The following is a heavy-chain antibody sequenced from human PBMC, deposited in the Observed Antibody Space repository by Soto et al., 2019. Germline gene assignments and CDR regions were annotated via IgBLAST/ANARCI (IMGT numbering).Heavy chain of an antibody. J-gene: IGHJ6*02. CDR3: ASEQMNTVTINGYHGMDV. Sequence: SVKVSCKASGYSFADYYMHWVRQAPGQGLEWMGWINPDSGGTNYAQKFQGRVTMTRDSSITTAYMELTGLRSDDTAVYYCASEQMNTVTINGYHGMDVWGQGTTVTVS. CDR1: GYSFADYY. CDR2: INPDSGGT. V-gene: IGHV1-2*02. D-gene: IGHD4-17*01.